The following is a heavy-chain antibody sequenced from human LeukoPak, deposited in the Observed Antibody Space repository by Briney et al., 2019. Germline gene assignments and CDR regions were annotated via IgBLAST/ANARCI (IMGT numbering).Heavy chain of an antibody. CDR3: TGSFGELTFFDY. V-gene: IGHV3-49*04. CDR1: GFIFDDYG. J-gene: IGHJ4*02. Sequence: GGSLRLSCAASGFIFDDYGISWVRQAPGKGLEWVGFIRSKAYGGTTENAASVKGRFTISRDDSKSIAYLQMNSLKTEDTAVYYCTGSFGELTFFDYWGLGTLVTVSS. D-gene: IGHD3-10*01. CDR2: IRSKAYGGTT.